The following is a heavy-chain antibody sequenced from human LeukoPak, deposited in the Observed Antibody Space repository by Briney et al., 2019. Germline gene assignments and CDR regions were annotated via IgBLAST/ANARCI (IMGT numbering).Heavy chain of an antibody. D-gene: IGHD7-27*01. CDR2: MNPNSGNT. Sequence: GASVKVSCKSSGYTFTSYDINWVRQAPGQGLEWMGWMNPNSGNTGYAQKFQGRVTMTRNTSISTAFMELSSLRSEDTAVYYCARNWGLAQGYFDYWGQGTLVTVSS. CDR3: ARNWGLAQGYFDY. CDR1: GYTFTSYD. J-gene: IGHJ4*02. V-gene: IGHV1-8*01.